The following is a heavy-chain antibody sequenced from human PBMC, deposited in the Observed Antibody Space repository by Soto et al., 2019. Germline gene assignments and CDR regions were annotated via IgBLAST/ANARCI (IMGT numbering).Heavy chain of an antibody. V-gene: IGHV1-18*04. CDR3: ARAYYDFWSGYFRQYPYYYGMDA. CDR2: ISAYNGNT. Sequence: ASVKVSCKASGYTFTSYGISWVRQAPGQGLEWMGWISAYNGNTNYAQKLQGRVTMTTDTSTSTAYMELRSLRSADTAVYYCARAYYDFWSGYFRQYPYYYGMDAWGQRTSVTVSS. CDR1: GYTFTSYG. D-gene: IGHD3-3*01. J-gene: IGHJ6*02.